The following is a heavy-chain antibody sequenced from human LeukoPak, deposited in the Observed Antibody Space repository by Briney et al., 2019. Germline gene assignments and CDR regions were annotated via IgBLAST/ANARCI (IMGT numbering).Heavy chain of an antibody. CDR2: ISGGGGST. CDR1: GFTFSSYD. J-gene: IGHJ4*02. V-gene: IGHV3-23*01. Sequence: PGGSLRLSCAASGFTFSSYDMNWVRQAPGKGLEWVSAISGGGGSTYYADSVKGRFTISRDNSKNTLYLQMNSLRAEDTAVYYCATDPTHITMIVVVNFDYWGQGTLVTVSS. CDR3: ATDPTHITMIVVVNFDY. D-gene: IGHD3-22*01.